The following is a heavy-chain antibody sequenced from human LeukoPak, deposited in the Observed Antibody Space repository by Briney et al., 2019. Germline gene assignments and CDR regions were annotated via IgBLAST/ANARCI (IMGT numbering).Heavy chain of an antibody. J-gene: IGHJ3*01. V-gene: IGHV3-74*01. CDR3: VRDGLLWYQGSP. CDR1: GFTFSSYD. Sequence: GGSLRLSCAASGFTFSSYDMHWVRQAPGKGLVWVSCLNSDGARISYADSVKGRFIISRDNAKNTLYLQMNSLRVDDTAVYYCVRDGLLWYQGSPWGPGTMVTVSS. D-gene: IGHD2-21*01. CDR2: LNSDGARI.